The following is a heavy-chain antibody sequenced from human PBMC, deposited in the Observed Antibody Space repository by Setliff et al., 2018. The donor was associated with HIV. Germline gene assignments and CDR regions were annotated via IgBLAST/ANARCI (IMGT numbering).Heavy chain of an antibody. V-gene: IGHV3-21*01. CDR2: ISSSDDDT. J-gene: IGHJ4*02. CDR3: ARTYSSNWYIDY. CDR1: GFSFRNFG. Sequence: GGSLRLSCTASGFSFRNFGMTWVRQAPGKGLEWVSSISSSDDDTHYADSLRGRFTVSRDNAKSALYPQMNNLSVDDTAVYYCARTYSSNWYIDYWGQGTLVTVSS. D-gene: IGHD6-13*01.